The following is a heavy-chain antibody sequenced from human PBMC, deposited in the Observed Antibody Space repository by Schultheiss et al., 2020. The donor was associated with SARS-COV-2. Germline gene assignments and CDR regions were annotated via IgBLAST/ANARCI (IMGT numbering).Heavy chain of an antibody. V-gene: IGHV1-18*01. Sequence: ASVKVSCKASGGTFSSYAISWVRQAPGQGLEWMGWMNPNSGNTNYAQKLQGRVTMTTDTSTSTAYMELRSLRSEDTAVYYCAREGGKGYCTNGVCYYYGMDVWGQGTTVTVS. CDR1: GGTFSSYA. CDR2: MNPNSGNT. J-gene: IGHJ6*02. D-gene: IGHD2-8*01. CDR3: AREGGKGYCTNGVCYYYGMDV.